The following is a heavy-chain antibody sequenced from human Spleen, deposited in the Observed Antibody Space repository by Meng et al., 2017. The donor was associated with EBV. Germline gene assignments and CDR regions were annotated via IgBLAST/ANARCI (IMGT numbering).Heavy chain of an antibody. CDR3: ARVDPTSSKLFDP. V-gene: IGHV4-4*02. J-gene: IGHJ5*02. CDR2: IYPGGST. D-gene: IGHD5-12*01. Sequence: VLLQESGPGLVKPSGTLSLICAVSGDSISSRNWWSWVRQSPGKGLEWIGEIYPGGSTNYNPSLKSRVTISLDKSKNHFSLRLNSVTAADTAMYFCARVDPTSSKLFDPWGQGTLVTVSS. CDR1: GDSISSRNW.